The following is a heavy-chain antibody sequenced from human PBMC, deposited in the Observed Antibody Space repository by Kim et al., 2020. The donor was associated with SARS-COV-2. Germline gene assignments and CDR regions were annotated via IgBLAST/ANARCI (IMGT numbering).Heavy chain of an antibody. CDR2: ISGSGGST. J-gene: IGHJ4*02. D-gene: IGHD1-26*01. V-gene: IGHV3-23*01. CDR3: VSSGSYYGYFDY. CDR1: GFTFSSYA. Sequence: GGSLRLSCAASGFTFSSYAMSWVRQAPGKGLEWVSAISGSGGSTYYADSVKGRFTISRDNSKNTLYLQMNSLRAEDTAVYYCVSSGSYYGYFDYWGQGTLVTVSS.